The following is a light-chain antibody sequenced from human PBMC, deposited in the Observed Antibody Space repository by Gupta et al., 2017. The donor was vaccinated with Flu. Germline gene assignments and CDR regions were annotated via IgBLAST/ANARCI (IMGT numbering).Light chain of an antibody. V-gene: IGLV7-46*01. CDR3: LITHSGAPRPGE. CDR2: DTN. Sequence: TLTYASSTGAVTSGHYPYWFQQKPGQAPRTLIVDTNNKHSWNPARFSGSLLGGKAALTRSGAQPEDEAEYDCLITHSGAPRPGEFGGGTKLTVL. J-gene: IGLJ3*02. CDR1: TGAVTSGHY.